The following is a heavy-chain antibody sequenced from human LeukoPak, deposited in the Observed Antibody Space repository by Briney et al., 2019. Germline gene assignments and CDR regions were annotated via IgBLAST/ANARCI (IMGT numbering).Heavy chain of an antibody. J-gene: IGHJ3*02. V-gene: IGHV3-7*01. D-gene: IGHD3-22*01. CDR1: GFTFSSYW. CDR3: ARDFCYYDSSERWCAFDI. CDR2: IKQDGCEK. Sequence: GGSLRLSCAASGFTFSSYWMSWVRQAPGKGLEWVANIKQDGCEKYYVDSVKGRFTISRDNAKNSLYLQMNSLRAEDTAVYYCARDFCYYDSSERWCAFDIWGQGTMVTVSS.